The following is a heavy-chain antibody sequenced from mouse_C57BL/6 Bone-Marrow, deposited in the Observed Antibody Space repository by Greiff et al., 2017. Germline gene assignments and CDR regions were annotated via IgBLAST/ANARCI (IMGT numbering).Heavy chain of an antibody. CDR1: GYTFTGYG. J-gene: IGHJ4*01. CDR2: ILPGSGST. Sequence: VKLMESGAELMKPGASVKLSCKATGYTFTGYGIEWVKQRPGHGLEWIGEILPGSGSTNYNENVKGRGTFTADTSYNTAYMQLSSLTTEDSAIYYCARWAGYPYWYAMDYWGQGTSVTVSS. V-gene: IGHV1-9*01. D-gene: IGHD2-2*01. CDR3: ARWAGYPYWYAMDY.